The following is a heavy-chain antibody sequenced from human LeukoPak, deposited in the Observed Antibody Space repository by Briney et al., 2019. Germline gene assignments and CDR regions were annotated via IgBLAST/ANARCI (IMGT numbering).Heavy chain of an antibody. CDR3: ARDRAYSSSWREIDY. Sequence: GGSLRLSCAASGFTFSSYSMNWVRQAPGKGLEWVSSISSSSSYIYYADSVKGRFTISRDNAKNSLYLQMNSLRAEDTAVYYCARDRAYSSSWREIDYWGQGTLVTVSS. CDR1: GFTFSSYS. J-gene: IGHJ4*02. D-gene: IGHD6-13*01. CDR2: ISSSSSYI. V-gene: IGHV3-21*01.